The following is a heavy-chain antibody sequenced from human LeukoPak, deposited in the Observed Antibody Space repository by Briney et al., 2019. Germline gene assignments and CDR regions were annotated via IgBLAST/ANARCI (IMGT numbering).Heavy chain of an antibody. V-gene: IGHV1-2*02. D-gene: IGHD2-21*02. J-gene: IGHJ3*02. Sequence: ASVKVSCKASGYTFTGYYMHWVRQAPGQGLEWMGWINPNSGGTNYAQKFQGRVTMTRDTSISTAYMGLSRLRSDDTAAYYCAREAYCGGDCSDAFDIWGQGTMVTVSS. CDR2: INPNSGGT. CDR1: GYTFTGYY. CDR3: AREAYCGGDCSDAFDI.